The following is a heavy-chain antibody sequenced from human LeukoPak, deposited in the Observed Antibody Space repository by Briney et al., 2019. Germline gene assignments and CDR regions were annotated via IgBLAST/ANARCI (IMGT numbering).Heavy chain of an antibody. J-gene: IGHJ3*02. CDR3: AKDRSGSYDAFNI. V-gene: IGHV3-30*02. Sequence: PGGSLRLSCAASGFTSSSYCMHWVRQAPGKWLEWVAFIRYDGSNKYYADSVKGRFTISRDNSKNTLYLQMNSLRAEDTAVYYCAKDRSGSYDAFNIWGQGTMVTVSS. CDR2: IRYDGSNK. CDR1: GFTSSSYC. D-gene: IGHD1-26*01.